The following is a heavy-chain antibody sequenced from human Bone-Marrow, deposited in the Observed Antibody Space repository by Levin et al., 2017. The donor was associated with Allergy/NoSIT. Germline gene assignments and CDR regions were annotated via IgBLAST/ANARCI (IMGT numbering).Heavy chain of an antibody. CDR2: VSHSGST. V-gene: IGHV4-39*01. CDR3: AGLTHYPCGCYSWYFDL. J-gene: IGHJ2*01. Sequence: SETLSLTCTVSGVSFSSINYYWGWIRQSPGKGLEWIGYVSHSGSTYYYPSLKSRVTISVDTSKNQFSLKVSSVTAADTAVYCCAGLTHYPCGCYSWYFDLWGRGTLVTVSS. CDR1: GVSFSSINYY. D-gene: IGHD6-19*01.